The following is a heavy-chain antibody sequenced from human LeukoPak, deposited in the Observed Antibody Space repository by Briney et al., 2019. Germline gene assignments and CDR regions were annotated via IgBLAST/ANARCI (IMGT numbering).Heavy chain of an antibody. CDR2: MNPNSGNT. Sequence: GASVKVSCKASGYTFTTYDINWVRQATGQGLEWMGWMNPNSGNTGYAQKFRGRVTMTRNTSISTAYIELTSLRSEDTATYFCARKLAMDVWGQGTTVTVSS. CDR3: ARKLAMDV. J-gene: IGHJ6*02. CDR1: GYTFTTYD. V-gene: IGHV1-8*01.